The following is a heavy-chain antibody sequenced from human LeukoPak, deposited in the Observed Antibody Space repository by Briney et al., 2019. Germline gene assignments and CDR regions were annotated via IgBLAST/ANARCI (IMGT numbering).Heavy chain of an antibody. V-gene: IGHV1-69*13. J-gene: IGHJ3*02. CDR3: ARDRAIPKADVFDI. Sequence: SVKVSCKASGGTFGGYAINWVRQAPGQGLQWVGGIIPMIGTTNFAQKFQGRVTITADASTSTAYMELNSLTSEDTAVYYCARDRAIPKADVFDIWGQGTMVTVSS. CDR1: GGTFGGYA. CDR2: IIPMIGTT.